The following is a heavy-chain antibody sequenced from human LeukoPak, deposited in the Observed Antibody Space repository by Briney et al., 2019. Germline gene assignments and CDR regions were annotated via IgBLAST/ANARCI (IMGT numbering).Heavy chain of an antibody. Sequence: GGSLRLSCAASGFTFSSYAMHWVRQAPGKGLEWVAVISYDGSNKYYADSVKGRFTISRDNSKNTLYLQMNSLRAEDTAVYYCARDGSGSYFSAAFDIWGQGTMVTVSS. D-gene: IGHD1-26*01. CDR2: ISYDGSNK. CDR3: ARDGSGSYFSAAFDI. CDR1: GFTFSSYA. J-gene: IGHJ3*02. V-gene: IGHV3-30-3*01.